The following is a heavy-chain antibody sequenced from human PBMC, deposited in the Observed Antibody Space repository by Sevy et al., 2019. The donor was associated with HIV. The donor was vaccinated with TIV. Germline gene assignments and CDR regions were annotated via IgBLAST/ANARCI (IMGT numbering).Heavy chain of an antibody. J-gene: IGHJ5*02. CDR2: IYTSGST. CDR1: GGSISSSSYY. Sequence: SETLSLTCTVSGGSISSSSYYWSSIRHPAGKGLDWIGRIYTSGSTNYNPSLKSRVTISVDTSKNQFSLKLSSVTAADTAVYYCARVGSTWAGWFDPWGQGTLVTVSS. D-gene: IGHD2-2*01. V-gene: IGHV4-61*02. CDR3: ARVGSTWAGWFDP.